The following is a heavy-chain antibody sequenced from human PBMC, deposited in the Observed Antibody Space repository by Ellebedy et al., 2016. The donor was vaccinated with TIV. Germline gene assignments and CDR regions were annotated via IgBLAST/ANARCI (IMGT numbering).Heavy chain of an antibody. D-gene: IGHD1-26*01. Sequence: MPGGSLRLSCTVPGGSISSSYWSWIRQPPGKGLAWIEYFYYSGSPHYNPSLQSRVTLSVDTSKNQVSLKLSSVTAADTAVDYCARESEELVAFDYWGQGTLFTVSS. CDR3: ARESEELVAFDY. CDR2: FYYSGSP. V-gene: IGHV4-59*12. CDR1: GGSISSSY. J-gene: IGHJ4*02.